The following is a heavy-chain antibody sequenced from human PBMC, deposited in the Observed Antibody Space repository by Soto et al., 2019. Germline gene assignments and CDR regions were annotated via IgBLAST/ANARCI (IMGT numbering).Heavy chain of an antibody. Sequence: EVPLVESGGGLVQPGGSLRLSCAASGFTFSSYWMSWVRQAPGKGLEWVANIKQDGSEKYYVDSVKGRFTISRDNAKNSLYLQMNSLRAEDTAVYYCARDVGVTIFSNWFDPWGQGTLVTVSS. D-gene: IGHD3-9*01. V-gene: IGHV3-7*03. CDR3: ARDVGVTIFSNWFDP. CDR2: IKQDGSEK. J-gene: IGHJ5*02. CDR1: GFTFSSYW.